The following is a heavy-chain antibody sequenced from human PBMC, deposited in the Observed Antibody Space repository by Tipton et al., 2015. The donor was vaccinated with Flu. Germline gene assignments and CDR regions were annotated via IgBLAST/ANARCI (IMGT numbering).Heavy chain of an antibody. V-gene: IGHV4-30-2*01. D-gene: IGHD6-13*01. CDR3: ARSTPIAATGWGMDV. J-gene: IGHJ6*02. CDR1: GGSISSGGYS. CDR2: IYHSGST. Sequence: TLSLTCAVSGGSISSGGYSWIWIRQPPGKGLEWIGYIYHSGSTYYNASLKSRVTISVDRSKNQFSLKLSSVTAADTAVYYCARSTPIAATGWGMDVWGQGTTVTVS.